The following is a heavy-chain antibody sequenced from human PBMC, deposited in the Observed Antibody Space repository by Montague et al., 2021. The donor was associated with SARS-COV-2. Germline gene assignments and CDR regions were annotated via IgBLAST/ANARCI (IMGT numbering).Heavy chain of an antibody. CDR2: ISWDGGST. CDR3: AKDLILGSGTRFDY. J-gene: IGHJ4*02. V-gene: IGHV3-43*01. CDR1: GFNFDDYT. D-gene: IGHD6-13*01. Sequence: SLRISCVASGFNFDDYTMHWVRQAPGKGLEWVSLISWDGGSTYYADSVKGRFTISRDNSKNSLYLQMNSLRTEDTALYYCAKDLILGSGTRFDYWGQGTLVTVSS.